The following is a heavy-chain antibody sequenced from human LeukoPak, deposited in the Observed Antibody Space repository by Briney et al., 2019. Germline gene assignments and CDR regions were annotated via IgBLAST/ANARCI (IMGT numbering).Heavy chain of an antibody. V-gene: IGHV1-69*05. J-gene: IGHJ3*02. CDR3: ARDYGGNSGPSHAFDI. D-gene: IGHD4-23*01. Sequence: SVKVSCKASGGTFSSYAISWVRQAPGQGLEWMGRIIPIFGTANYAQKFQGRVTITTDESTSTAYMEPSSLRSEDTAVYYCARDYGGNSGPSHAFDIWGRGTMVTVSS. CDR1: GGTFSSYA. CDR2: IIPIFGTA.